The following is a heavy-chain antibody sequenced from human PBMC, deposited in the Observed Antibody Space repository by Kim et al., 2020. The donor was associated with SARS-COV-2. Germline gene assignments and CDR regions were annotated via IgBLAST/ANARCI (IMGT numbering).Heavy chain of an antibody. CDR3: ARSGNGYNDY. V-gene: IGHV3-73*01. CDR2: IRNKANNYAT. CDR1: GFSFSGSS. D-gene: IGHD6-25*01. J-gene: IGHJ4*02. Sequence: LSLTCAASGFSFSGSSLHWVRQAPGKGLEWLGRIRNKANNYATAYSASVKGRFAISRDDSTNTAYLQMSSLKTEDTAVYYCARSGNGYNDYWGQGTLVTISS.